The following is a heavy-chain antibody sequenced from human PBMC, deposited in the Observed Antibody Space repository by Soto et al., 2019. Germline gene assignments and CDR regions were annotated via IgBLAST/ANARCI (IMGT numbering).Heavy chain of an antibody. J-gene: IGHJ4*02. CDR3: ARRMITFGGVIGNFDY. CDR1: GFTFSNYG. D-gene: IGHD3-16*02. V-gene: IGHV3-33*01. Sequence: PGGSLRLSCAASGFTFSNYGMHWVRQAPDKGLESVAVIWYDGTNKYYADSVKGRFTISRDNSKNTMYLQVNSLRAEDTAVYYCARRMITFGGVIGNFDYWGQGTLVTVSS. CDR2: IWYDGTNK.